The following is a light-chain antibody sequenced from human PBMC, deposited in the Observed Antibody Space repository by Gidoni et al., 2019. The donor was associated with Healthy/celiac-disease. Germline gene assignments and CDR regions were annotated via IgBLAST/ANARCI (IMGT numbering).Light chain of an antibody. V-gene: IGKV1-33*01. J-gene: IGKJ3*01. CDR1: QDISNY. Sequence: DIQMTQSPSFLSASVGDRVTITCPASQDISNYLNWYQQKPGKAPTLLIYDASNLETGVPSRFSGSGSGTDFIFTIRGLQPEDMATYYCKQYDNIPPTFGPGTKVDIK. CDR2: DAS. CDR3: KQYDNIPPT.